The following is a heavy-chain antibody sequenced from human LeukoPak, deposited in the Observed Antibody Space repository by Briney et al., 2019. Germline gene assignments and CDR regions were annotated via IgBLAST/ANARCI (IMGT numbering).Heavy chain of an antibody. CDR1: GYTFISYD. CDR3: VRSLRNSYIDY. D-gene: IGHD3-16*01. V-gene: IGHV1-8*01. Sequence: ASVKVSCEASGYTFISYDINWVRQATGQGLEWLGWMNPNSGDTGYAQKFQGRVTMTRNTSIGTAYVELSSLTSEDTAVYYCVRSLRNSYIDYWGQGTLVAASS. J-gene: IGHJ4*02. CDR2: MNPNSGDT.